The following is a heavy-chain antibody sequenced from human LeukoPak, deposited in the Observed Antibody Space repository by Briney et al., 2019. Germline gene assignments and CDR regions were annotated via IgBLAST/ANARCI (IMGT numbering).Heavy chain of an antibody. V-gene: IGHV4-30-4*07. D-gene: IGHD4-17*01. CDR1: GGSISSGGYS. J-gene: IGHJ4*02. CDR3: ARVPTVTFFDY. CDR2: IYYSGST. Sequence: SETLSPTCTVSGGSISSGGYSWSWIRQPPGKGLEWIGYIYYSGSTYYNPSLKSRVTISVDTSKNQFSLKLSSVTAADTAVYYCARVPTVTFFDYWGQGTLVTVSS.